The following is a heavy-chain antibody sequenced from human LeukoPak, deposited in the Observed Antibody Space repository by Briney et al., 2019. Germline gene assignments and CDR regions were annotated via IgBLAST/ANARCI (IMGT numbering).Heavy chain of an antibody. CDR2: IIPIFGTA. D-gene: IGHD1-26*01. CDR3: AGKVGAQDY. J-gene: IGHJ4*02. V-gene: IGHV1-69*13. CDR1: GGTFSKYT. Sequence: ASVKVSCKASGGTFSKYTISWVRQRPGQGLEWMGGIIPIFGTANYAQKFQGRVTITADESTSTAYMELSSLRSEDTAVYYCAGKVGAQDYWGQGTLVTVSS.